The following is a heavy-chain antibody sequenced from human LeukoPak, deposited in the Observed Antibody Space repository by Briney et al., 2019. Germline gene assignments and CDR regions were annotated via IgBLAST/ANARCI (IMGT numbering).Heavy chain of an antibody. CDR1: GGSISSYY. J-gene: IGHJ2*01. D-gene: IGHD3-9*01. Sequence: SETLSLTCTVSGGSISSYYWSWIRQPAGKGLEWIGYIYYTGSTNHNPSLKSRVTISVDTSKNQFSLKLSSVTTADTAVYYCARATSWDQRNFDWPHWYLDLWGRGTLVTVSS. CDR3: ARATSWDQRNFDWPHWYLDL. CDR2: IYYTGST. V-gene: IGHV4-59*01.